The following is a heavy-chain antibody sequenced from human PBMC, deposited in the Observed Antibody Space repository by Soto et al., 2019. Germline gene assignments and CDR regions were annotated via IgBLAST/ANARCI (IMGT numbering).Heavy chain of an antibody. CDR1: GYIFTNYW. D-gene: IGHD4-17*01. J-gene: IGHJ4*02. CDR2: IYPGDSDT. V-gene: IGHV5-51*01. Sequence: PGESLKLSCKGSGYIFTNYWIGWVRQMPGKGLEWMGVIYPGDSDTRYSPSFQGQVTISADKSINTAYLQWNSLKASDTAMYYCARRYGGNDYWGQGSLVTVSS. CDR3: ARRYGGNDY.